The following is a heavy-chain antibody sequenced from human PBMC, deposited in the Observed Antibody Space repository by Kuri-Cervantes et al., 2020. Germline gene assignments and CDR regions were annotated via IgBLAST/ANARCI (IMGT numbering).Heavy chain of an antibody. J-gene: IGHJ4*02. CDR3: ARDGATYSSSWYFGVY. D-gene: IGHD6-13*01. V-gene: IGHV3-74*01. CDR2: VNTDGSAT. CDR1: GFTFSSYW. Sequence: GGSLRLSCAASGFTFSSYWMHWVRQAPGKGLVWVSRVNTDGSATSYADSVKGRFTISRDNSKNTLYLQMNSLRTEDTAVYYCARDGATYSSSWYFGVYWGQGTLVTVSS.